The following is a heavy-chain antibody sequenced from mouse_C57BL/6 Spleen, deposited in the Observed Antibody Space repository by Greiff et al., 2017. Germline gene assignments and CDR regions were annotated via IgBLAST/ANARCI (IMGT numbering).Heavy chain of an antibody. CDR3: ARKRVIYYGNMDY. CDR2: IDPSDSYT. Sequence: QVQLQQPGAELVKPGASVKLSCKASGYTFTSYWMQWVKQRPGQGLEWIGEIDPSDSYTNYNQKFKGKATLTVDTYSSTAYMQLSSLTSEDSAVYYCARKRVIYYGNMDYWGQGTSVTVSS. CDR1: GYTFTSYW. J-gene: IGHJ4*01. D-gene: IGHD2-1*01. V-gene: IGHV1-50*01.